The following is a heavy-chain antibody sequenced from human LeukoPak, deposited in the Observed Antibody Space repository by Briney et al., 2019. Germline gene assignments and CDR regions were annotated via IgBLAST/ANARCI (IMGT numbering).Heavy chain of an antibody. CDR2: MYYSGST. CDR3: ARGQRGWFDP. D-gene: IGHD1-1*01. Sequence: SETLSLTCAVYGGSFSGYSWSWIRQPPGKGLEWIGYMYYSGSTYYNPSLKSRVTISVDTSKNQFSLNLSSLTAADTAVYYCARGQRGWFDPWGQGTLVTVSS. CDR1: GGSFSGYS. V-gene: IGHV4-30-4*07. J-gene: IGHJ5*02.